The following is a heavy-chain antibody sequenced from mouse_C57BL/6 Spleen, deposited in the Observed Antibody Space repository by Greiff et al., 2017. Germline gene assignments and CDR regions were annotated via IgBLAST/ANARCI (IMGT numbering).Heavy chain of an antibody. CDR1: GYTFTSYW. V-gene: IGHV1-61*01. CDR3: ARHYYDYLYAMDY. CDR2: IYPSDSET. D-gene: IGHD2-4*01. J-gene: IGHJ4*01. Sequence: QVQLQQPGAELVRPGSSVKLSCKASGYTFTSYWMDWVKQRPGQGLEWIGNIYPSDSETHYTQKFKDKATLTVDKSSSTAYMQLSSLTSEDSAVYYCARHYYDYLYAMDYWGQGTSVTVSS.